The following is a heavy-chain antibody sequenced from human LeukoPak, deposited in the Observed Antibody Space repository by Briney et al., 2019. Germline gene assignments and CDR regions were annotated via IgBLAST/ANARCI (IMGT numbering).Heavy chain of an antibody. J-gene: IGHJ4*02. Sequence: GGSLRPSCTPSGFTFGDDSMSWFRQAPGKGLEWVGFIRSKGYGGTAEYAASVKGRFTISRDDSNSIAYLQMDSLKTEDTAVYYCTREIRYFDWFQADYWGQGTLVTVSS. CDR1: GFTFGDDS. D-gene: IGHD3-9*01. CDR2: IRSKGYGGTA. CDR3: TREIRYFDWFQADY. V-gene: IGHV3-49*03.